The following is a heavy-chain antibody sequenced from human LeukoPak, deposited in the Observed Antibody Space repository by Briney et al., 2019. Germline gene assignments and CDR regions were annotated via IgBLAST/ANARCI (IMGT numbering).Heavy chain of an antibody. V-gene: IGHV4-34*01. D-gene: IGHD3-22*01. J-gene: IGHJ6*03. CDR2: INHSGST. Sequence: SETLSLTCAVYGGSFSGYYRSWIRQPPGKGLEWIGEINHSGSTNYNPSLKSRVTISVDTSKNQFSLKLSSVTAADTAVYYCATQYYYDSSGYPRRRDYYYYMDVWGKGTTVTISS. CDR1: GGSFSGYY. CDR3: ATQYYYDSSGYPRRRDYYYYMDV.